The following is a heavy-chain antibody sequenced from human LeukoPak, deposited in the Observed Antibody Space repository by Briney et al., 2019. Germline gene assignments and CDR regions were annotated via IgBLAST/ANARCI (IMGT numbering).Heavy chain of an antibody. J-gene: IGHJ4*02. CDR2: IIPIFGTA. Sequence: SVKVSCKASGGTFSSYAISWVRKAPGQGLEWMGGIIPIFGTANYAQKFLGRVTITTDESTSTAYMELSSLRSEDTAVYYCARDRIEADRYFDYWGQGTLVTVSS. CDR3: ARDRIEADRYFDY. V-gene: IGHV1-69*05. CDR1: GGTFSSYA. D-gene: IGHD6-13*01.